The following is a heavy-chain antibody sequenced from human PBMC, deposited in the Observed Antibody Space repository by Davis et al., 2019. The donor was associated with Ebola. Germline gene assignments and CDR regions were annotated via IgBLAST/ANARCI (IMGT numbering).Heavy chain of an antibody. CDR2: MSYDGRHT. V-gene: IGHV3-30*03. CDR1: AFTFGTYG. D-gene: IGHD6-19*01. Sequence: PGGSLRLSCAAFAFTFGTYGMHWVRQAPGKGLEWVASMSYDGRHTSYIDSVKGRFTISRDNAKNSLYLQMNSLRDEDTAVYYCASHYSSGWYYWFDPWGQGTLVTVSS. CDR3: ASHYSSGWYYWFDP. J-gene: IGHJ5*02.